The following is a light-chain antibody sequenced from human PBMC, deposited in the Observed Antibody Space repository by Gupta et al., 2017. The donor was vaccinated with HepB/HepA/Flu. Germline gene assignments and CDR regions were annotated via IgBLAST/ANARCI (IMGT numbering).Light chain of an antibody. V-gene: IGKV1-39*01. J-gene: IGKJ1*01. Sequence: DIQLTQFPSSLPAAVGDRVTITCRASQNINNYLNWYHQRPGEVPKLLIYAASSLQSGVPSRFSGSGSGTDFTLTITDLQPEDFGSFFCQQTYVTPRTFGQGTKVEVK. CDR1: QNINNY. CDR2: AAS. CDR3: QQTYVTPRT.